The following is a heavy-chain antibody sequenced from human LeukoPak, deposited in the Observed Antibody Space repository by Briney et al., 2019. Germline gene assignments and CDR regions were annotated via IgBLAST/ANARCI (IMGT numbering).Heavy chain of an antibody. D-gene: IGHD1-26*01. Sequence: SEALSLTCTVSGGSINSYYWNWIRQSPGRGLEWIGYIYYNGATDYNPSLKSRVTISVDTSKNQFSLKLSSVTAADTAVYYCARDIVGATGFDYWGQGTLVTVSS. CDR3: ARDIVGATGFDY. CDR1: GGSINSYY. CDR2: IYYNGAT. J-gene: IGHJ4*02. V-gene: IGHV4-59*12.